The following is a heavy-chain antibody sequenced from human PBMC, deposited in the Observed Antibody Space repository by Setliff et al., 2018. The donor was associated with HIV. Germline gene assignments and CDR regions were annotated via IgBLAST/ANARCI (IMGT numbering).Heavy chain of an antibody. J-gene: IGHJ4*02. CDR3: ARGDDYGDFYFFDY. Sequence: RASVKVSCKTSGYTFTDYYIHWVRQAPGQGLEWMGWINPNRGVTNYAQNFQGRVTVTTDTSISTAYLELNSLRSDDTAVFYCARGDDYGDFYFFDYWGQGTLVTVSS. D-gene: IGHD4-17*01. CDR2: INPNRGVT. CDR1: GYTFTDYY. V-gene: IGHV1-2*02.